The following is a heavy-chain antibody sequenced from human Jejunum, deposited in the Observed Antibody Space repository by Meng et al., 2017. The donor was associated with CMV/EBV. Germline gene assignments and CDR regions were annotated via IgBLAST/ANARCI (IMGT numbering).Heavy chain of an antibody. V-gene: IGHV3-74*01. D-gene: IGHD3-9*01. CDR3: VRDSRGSSYLTYFYYAMDV. J-gene: IGHJ6*02. CDR1: YW. Sequence: YWMHWVRQAPGKGLVWVSRIKTDGSSTSYADSVKGRFTISKDDANNALYLQMSSLRAEDTAVYYCVRDSRGSSYLTYFYYAMDVWGQGTTVTVSS. CDR2: IKTDGSST.